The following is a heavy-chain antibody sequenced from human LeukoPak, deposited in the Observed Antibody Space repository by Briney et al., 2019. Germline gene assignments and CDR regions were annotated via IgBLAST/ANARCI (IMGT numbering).Heavy chain of an antibody. CDR2: IYYSGST. Sequence: SETLSLTCTVSGGSVSSGSYYWSWIRQPPGKGLEWIGYIYYSGSTNYNPSLKSRVTISVDTSKNQFSLKLSSVTAADTAVYYCARKYIVGAYVVPADWYFDLWGRGTLVTDSS. D-gene: IGHD1-26*01. V-gene: IGHV4-61*01. CDR3: ARKYIVGAYVVPADWYFDL. J-gene: IGHJ2*01. CDR1: GGSVSSGSYY.